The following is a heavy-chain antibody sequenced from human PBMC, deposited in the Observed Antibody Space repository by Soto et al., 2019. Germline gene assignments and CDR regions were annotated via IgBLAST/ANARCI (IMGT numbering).Heavy chain of an antibody. V-gene: IGHV1-69*13. J-gene: IGHJ6*02. D-gene: IGHD2-2*01. CDR2: IIPIFGTA. CDR3: ALSIVVVPAAISLYGMDV. Sequence: SVKLSCKACGCTFSSYAISCVRQAPGQGLEWMGGIIPIFGTANYAQKFQGRVTITADESTSTAYMELSSLRSEDTAVYYCALSIVVVPAAISLYGMDVWGQGTTVTVSS. CDR1: GCTFSSYA.